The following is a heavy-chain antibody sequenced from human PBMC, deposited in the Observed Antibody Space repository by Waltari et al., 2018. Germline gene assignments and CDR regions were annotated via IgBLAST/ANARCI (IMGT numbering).Heavy chain of an antibody. D-gene: IGHD6-13*01. V-gene: IGHV3-23*01. J-gene: IGHJ4*02. CDR3: AKAGGIAAAEFQFDF. Sequence: EVQLLESGGGLVQPGGSLRLSCAASGFTFISYAMTWVRQAPGEGLEVVSRSSGPALTTFYADSVKGRFSVSRDNSKNTLYLQINGLRADDTAVYYCAKAGGIAAAEFQFDFWGRGTLVTVSS. CDR1: GFTFISYA. CDR2: SSGPALTT.